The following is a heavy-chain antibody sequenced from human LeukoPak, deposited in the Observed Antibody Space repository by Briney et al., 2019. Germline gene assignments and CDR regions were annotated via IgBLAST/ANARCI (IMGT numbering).Heavy chain of an antibody. D-gene: IGHD1-7*01. J-gene: IGHJ4*02. CDR1: GFTFSSYG. V-gene: IGHV3-30*03. CDR3: APGTLELATPNFY. Sequence: PGGSLRLSCAASGFTFSSYGMHWVRQAPGKGLEWVAVISYDGSNKYYADSVKGRFTISRDNSKNTLYLQMNSLRAEDTAVYYCAPGTLELATPNFYGGQGTLVTVSS. CDR2: ISYDGSNK.